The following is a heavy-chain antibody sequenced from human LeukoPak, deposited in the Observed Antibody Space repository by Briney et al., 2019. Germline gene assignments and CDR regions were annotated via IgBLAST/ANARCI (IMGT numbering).Heavy chain of an antibody. J-gene: IGHJ4*02. CDR3: ASMGIVVPAATLFDY. Sequence: SVKVSCKASGGTFSSYAISWVRQAPGQGLEWMGGIIPIFGTANYAQKFQGRVTITADESTSTAYMELSSLRSEDTAVYYCASMGIVVPAATLFDYWGQGTLVTVSS. V-gene: IGHV1-69*13. D-gene: IGHD2-2*01. CDR1: GGTFSSYA. CDR2: IIPIFGTA.